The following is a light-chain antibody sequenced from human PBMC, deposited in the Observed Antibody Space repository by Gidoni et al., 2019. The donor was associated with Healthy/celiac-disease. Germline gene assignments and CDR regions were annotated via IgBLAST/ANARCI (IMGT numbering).Light chain of an antibody. CDR2: GAS. J-gene: IGKJ5*01. Sequence: EIVLTQSPGTLSLSPGERATLSCRASQSVSSSYLAWYQQKPGQAPRLLIYGASSRATGIPDRFSGSGSGTDFTLTISRLEPEDFAVYYCQQYGSSPLFXQXTRREIK. CDR1: QSVSSSY. V-gene: IGKV3-20*01. CDR3: QQYGSSPL.